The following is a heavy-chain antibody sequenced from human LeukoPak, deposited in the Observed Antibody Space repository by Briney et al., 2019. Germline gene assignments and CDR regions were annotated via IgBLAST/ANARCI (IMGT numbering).Heavy chain of an antibody. CDR2: IKQDGSEK. D-gene: IGHD1-26*01. CDR3: ARAVRVGVTTGHFDY. V-gene: IGHV3-7*03. CDR1: GFTFSNYW. Sequence: GGSLRLSCAASGFTFSNYWITWIRQAPGKGLEWVANIKQDGSEKYYMDSVKGRFTISRDNAKNSLFLQMNSLRAEDTAVYYCARAVRVGVTTGHFDYWGQGTLVTVSS. J-gene: IGHJ4*02.